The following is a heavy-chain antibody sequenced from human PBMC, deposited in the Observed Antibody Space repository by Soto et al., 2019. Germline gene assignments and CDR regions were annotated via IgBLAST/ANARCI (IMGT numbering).Heavy chain of an antibody. D-gene: IGHD3-9*01. J-gene: IGHJ4*02. CDR3: ARDERGYDILTGYYKAHHFDQ. V-gene: IGHV1-18*01. Sequence: ASVKVSCKASGYTFGHFYITWVRQAPGQGLEWMGAISPHNRNTNYAEKFRGRVTMTTDTSTTTAYMELRSLRSDDTAVYYCARDERGYDILTGYYKAHHFDQWGQGALVTVSS. CDR1: GYTFGHFY. CDR2: ISPHNRNT.